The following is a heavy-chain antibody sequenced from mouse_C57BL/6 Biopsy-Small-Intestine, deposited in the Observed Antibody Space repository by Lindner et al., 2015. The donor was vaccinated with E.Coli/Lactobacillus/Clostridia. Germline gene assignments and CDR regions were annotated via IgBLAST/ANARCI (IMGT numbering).Heavy chain of an antibody. J-gene: IGHJ3*01. CDR2: IDPNSGGT. D-gene: IGHD2-4*01. Sequence: VQLQESGAELVKPGASVMLSCKASGYTFTSYWMHWVKQRPGRGLEWIGRIDPNSGGTKYNEKFKSKATLTVDKPSSTAYMQLSSLTSEDSAVYYCARLSFYYDYDEGFAYWGQGTLVTVSA. CDR1: GYTFTSYW. CDR3: ARLSFYYDYDEGFAY. V-gene: IGHV1-72*01.